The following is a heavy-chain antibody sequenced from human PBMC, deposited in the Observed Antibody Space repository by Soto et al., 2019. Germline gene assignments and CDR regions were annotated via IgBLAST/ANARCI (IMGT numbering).Heavy chain of an antibody. J-gene: IGHJ5*02. D-gene: IGHD1-1*01. CDR1: GFTFSSYS. CDR2: ISSSSSYI. Sequence: EVQLVESGGGLVKPGGSLRLSCAASGFTFSSYSMNWVRQAPGKGLEWVSSISSSSSYIYYADSVKGRFTISRDNAKNSLHLQMNSLRAEDTAVYYCARDQRGGFDPWGQGTLVTVSS. CDR3: ARDQRGGFDP. V-gene: IGHV3-21*01.